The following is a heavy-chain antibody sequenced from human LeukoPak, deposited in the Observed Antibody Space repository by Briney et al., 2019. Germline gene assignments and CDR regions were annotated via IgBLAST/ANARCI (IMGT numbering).Heavy chain of an antibody. V-gene: IGHV1-8*03. J-gene: IGHJ5*02. CDR2: MNPNSGNT. CDR1: GYTFTSYD. CDR3: ARAPADCSGGSCNWFDP. Sequence: ASVKVSCKASGYTFTSYDINWVRQATGQGLEWMGWMNPNSGNTGYAQKFRGRVTITRNTSISTAYMELSSLRSEDTAVYYCARAPADCSGGSCNWFDPWGQGTLVTVSS. D-gene: IGHD2-15*01.